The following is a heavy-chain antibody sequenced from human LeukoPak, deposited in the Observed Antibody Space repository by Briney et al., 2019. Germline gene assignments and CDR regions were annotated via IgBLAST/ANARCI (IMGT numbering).Heavy chain of an antibody. CDR1: GGTFSSYA. CDR3: ARAHAGWEYSSRAQFDY. CDR2: IIPIFGTA. Sequence: SVKVSCKASGGTFSSYAISWVRQAPGQGLEWMGGIIPIFGTANYAQKFQGRVTITADESTSTAYMELSSLRSEDTAVYYCARAHAGWEYSSRAQFDYWGQGTLVTVSS. D-gene: IGHD6-6*01. J-gene: IGHJ4*02. V-gene: IGHV1-69*13.